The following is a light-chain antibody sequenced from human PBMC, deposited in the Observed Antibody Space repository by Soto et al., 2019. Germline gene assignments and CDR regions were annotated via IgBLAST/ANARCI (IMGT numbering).Light chain of an antibody. CDR1: SSDVGGYNY. V-gene: IGLV2-8*01. CDR2: EVS. Sequence: QSALIQPPSASGSPGQSVTISCTGTSSDVGGYNYVSWYQQHPGKAPKVMIYEVSKRPSGVPDRFSGSKTGHTASLTVSGLQAEDEADYYCSSYAGSNNIWVFGGGTKLTVL. J-gene: IGLJ3*02. CDR3: SSYAGSNNIWV.